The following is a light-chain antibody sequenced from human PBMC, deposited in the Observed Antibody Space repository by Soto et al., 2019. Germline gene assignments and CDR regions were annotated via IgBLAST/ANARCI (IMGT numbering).Light chain of an antibody. CDR1: QYINTR. CDR2: DTS. J-gene: IGKJ1*01. V-gene: IGKV3-11*01. CDR3: HQRKSWPRT. Sequence: EIVLTQSPATLSSFPGDRVTLSCRASQYINTRLAWYQHRPGQAPRLLIYDTSNRDTGIPARVSGSGSGTDVTLTISRLEPEDFAVYYCHQRKSWPRTFGQGTKVDIK.